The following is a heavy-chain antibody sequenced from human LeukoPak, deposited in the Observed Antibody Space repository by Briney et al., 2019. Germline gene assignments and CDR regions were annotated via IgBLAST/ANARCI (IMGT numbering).Heavy chain of an antibody. Sequence: SETLSLTCTVSGGSISSYYWSWIRQPPGKGLEWIAYISDIGSINYNPSLKSRVTISLDTSKNQFSLKLSYVTAADTAVYYCAGHHPRNTVDFWGQGTLVTVSS. V-gene: IGHV4-59*08. D-gene: IGHD2/OR15-2a*01. CDR3: AGHHPRNTVDF. CDR2: ISDIGSI. J-gene: IGHJ4*02. CDR1: GGSISSYY.